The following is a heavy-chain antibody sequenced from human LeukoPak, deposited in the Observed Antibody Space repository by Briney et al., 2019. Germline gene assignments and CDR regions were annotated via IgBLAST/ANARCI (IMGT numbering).Heavy chain of an antibody. CDR2: IYSGGST. CDR3: ARDRPRIAAAGTYFDY. V-gene: IGHV3-66*01. Sequence: PGGSLRLSRAASEFSVGSNYMTWVRQAPGKGLEWVSLIYSGGSTYYADSVKGRFTISRDNSKNTLYLQMNSLRAEDTAVYYCARDRPRIAAAGTYFDYWGQGTLVTVSS. J-gene: IGHJ4*02. CDR1: EFSVGSNY. D-gene: IGHD6-13*01.